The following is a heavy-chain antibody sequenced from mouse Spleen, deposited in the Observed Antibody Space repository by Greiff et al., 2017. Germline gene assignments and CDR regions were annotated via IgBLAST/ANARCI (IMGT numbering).Heavy chain of an antibody. CDR3: ARQSHGYYDAMDY. CDR1: GFTFSSYA. CDR2: ISSGGSYT. V-gene: IGHV5-9-3*01. D-gene: IGHD2-2*01. Sequence: EVQLQESGGGLVKPGGSLKLSCAASGFTFSSYAMSWVRQTPEKRLEWVATISSGGSYTYYPDSVKGRFTISRDNAKNTLYLQMSSLRSEDTAMYYCARQSHGYYDAMDYWGQGTSVTVSS. J-gene: IGHJ4*01.